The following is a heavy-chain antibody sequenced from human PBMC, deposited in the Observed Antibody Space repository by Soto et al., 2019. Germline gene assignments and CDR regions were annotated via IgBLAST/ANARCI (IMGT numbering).Heavy chain of an antibody. CDR2: IIPIFGTA. Sequence: QVQLVQSGAEVKKPGSSVKVSCKASGGTFSSYAISWVRQAPGQGLEWMGGIIPIFGTANYAQKFKGRVTITADESTSTAYMGLSSLRSEDTAVYVFAGGGYAASWCDPWGQGTLVTVSS. D-gene: IGHD1-26*01. J-gene: IGHJ5*02. V-gene: IGHV1-69*12. CDR3: AGGGYAASWCDP. CDR1: GGTFSSYA.